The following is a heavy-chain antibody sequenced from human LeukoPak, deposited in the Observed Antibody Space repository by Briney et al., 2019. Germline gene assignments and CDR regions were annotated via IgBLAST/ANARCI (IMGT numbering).Heavy chain of an antibody. CDR1: GFTLSSYA. J-gene: IGHJ4*02. CDR3: ARIAARPDFDY. Sequence: PGGSLRLSCAASGFTLSSYAMSWVRQAPGTGREWVSAISGSGGSTYYADSVKGRFTISRDSSKNTLYLQMNSLRAEDTAVYYCARIAARPDFDYWGQGTLVTVSS. V-gene: IGHV3-23*01. CDR2: ISGSGGST. D-gene: IGHD6-6*01.